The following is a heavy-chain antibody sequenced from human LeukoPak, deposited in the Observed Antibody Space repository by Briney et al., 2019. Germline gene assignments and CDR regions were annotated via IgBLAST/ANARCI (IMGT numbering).Heavy chain of an antibody. Sequence: GGSLRLSCAASGFTFSSYWMNWARQAPGKGLEWVASINHNGNVNYYVDSVKGRFTISRDNAKNSLYLQMNSLRAEDTALYYCAKGLSDGYSYGYDYWGQGTLVTVSS. CDR1: GFTFSSYW. V-gene: IGHV3-7*03. D-gene: IGHD5-18*01. CDR3: AKGLSDGYSYGYDY. CDR2: INHNGNVN. J-gene: IGHJ4*02.